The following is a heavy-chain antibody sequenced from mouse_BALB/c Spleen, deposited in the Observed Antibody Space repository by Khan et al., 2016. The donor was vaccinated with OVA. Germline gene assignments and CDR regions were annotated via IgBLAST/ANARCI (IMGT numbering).Heavy chain of an antibody. V-gene: IGHV3-2*02. J-gene: IGHJ2*01. CDR3: ARTARIKY. D-gene: IGHD1-2*01. Sequence: EVQLQESGPGLVKPSQSLSLTCTVTGYSITSGYGWNWIRQFPGNKLEWMVYISYSGSTNYNPSLKSRISITRDTSKNQFFLQLNAVTTEDTATYYCARTARIKYWGQGTTLTVSS. CDR1: GYSITSGYG. CDR2: ISYSGST.